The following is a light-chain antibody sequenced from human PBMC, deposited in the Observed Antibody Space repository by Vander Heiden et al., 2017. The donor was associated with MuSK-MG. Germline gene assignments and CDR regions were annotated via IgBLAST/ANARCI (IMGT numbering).Light chain of an antibody. CDR1: QRISSW. CDR2: KAS. J-gene: IGKJ1*01. Sequence: DIQMTPSPSTLSASVGDRVTIPRRASQRISSWLAWYQQKPGKATKLLIYKASSLESGVPSRFSGSGSGKEFTLTISSLQPDDFATYYCQQYNSYSGTFGQGTKVEIK. CDR3: QQYNSYSGT. V-gene: IGKV1-5*03.